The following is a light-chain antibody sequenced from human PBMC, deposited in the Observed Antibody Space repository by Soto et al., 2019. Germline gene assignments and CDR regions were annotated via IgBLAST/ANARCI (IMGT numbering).Light chain of an antibody. J-gene: IGKJ1*01. Sequence: EIVMTQSPATLSVSPGERATLSCRASQRVSSNLALYQQKSGQAPRLLIYGASTSATGIPARFSGSGSGTEFTLTISSLQSEDFAVYYCQQYNNWLRTFGQGTKVDIK. V-gene: IGKV3-15*01. CDR3: QQYNNWLRT. CDR1: QRVSSN. CDR2: GAS.